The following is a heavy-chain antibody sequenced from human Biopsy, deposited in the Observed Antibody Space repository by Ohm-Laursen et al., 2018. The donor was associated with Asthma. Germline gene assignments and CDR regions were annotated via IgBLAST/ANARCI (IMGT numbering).Heavy chain of an antibody. CDR2: ISSSGSTI. J-gene: IGHJ5*02. CDR3: ARDGPITMVRGVIITFDP. D-gene: IGHD3-10*01. Sequence: SLRLSCAASGFTFSDYYMSWIRQAPGKGLEWVSYISSSGSTIYYADSVKGRFTISRDNAKNSLYLQMNSLRAEDTAVYYCARDGPITMVRGVIITFDPWGQGTLVTVSS. CDR1: GFTFSDYY. V-gene: IGHV3-11*01.